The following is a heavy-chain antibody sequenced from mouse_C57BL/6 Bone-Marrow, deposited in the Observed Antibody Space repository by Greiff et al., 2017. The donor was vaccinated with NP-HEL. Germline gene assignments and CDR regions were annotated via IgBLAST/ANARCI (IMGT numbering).Heavy chain of an antibody. CDR3: AIEDDGYYSAWFAY. CDR1: GYTFTSYW. V-gene: IGHV1-74*01. CDR2: IHPSDSDP. D-gene: IGHD2-3*01. J-gene: IGHJ3*01. Sequence: VQLQQPGAELVKPGASVKVSCKASGYTFTSYWMHWVKQRPGQGLEWIGRIHPSDSDPNSNQKFKGKATLTVDKSSSTAYMQLSSLTSEDSAVYYCAIEDDGYYSAWFAYWGQGTLVTVSA.